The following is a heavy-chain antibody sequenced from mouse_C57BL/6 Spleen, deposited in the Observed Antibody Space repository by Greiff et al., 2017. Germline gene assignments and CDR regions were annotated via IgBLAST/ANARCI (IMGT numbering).Heavy chain of an antibody. CDR2: IDPTDSYT. CDR3: ARGGGTGLDY. J-gene: IGHJ2*01. D-gene: IGHD4-1*01. Sequence: QVQLQQPGAELVMPGASVKLSCKASGYTFTSYWMHWVKQRPGQGLEWIGEIDPTDSYTNYNQKFKGKSTLTVDKSSSTAYMQLSSLTSEDSAVYDCARGGGTGLDYWGQGTTLTVSS. V-gene: IGHV1-69*01. CDR1: GYTFTSYW.